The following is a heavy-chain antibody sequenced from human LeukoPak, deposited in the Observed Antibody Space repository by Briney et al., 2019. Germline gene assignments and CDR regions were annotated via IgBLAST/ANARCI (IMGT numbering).Heavy chain of an antibody. CDR2: INYYGKT. CDR3: GRSAGFVHFDH. J-gene: IGHJ4*02. V-gene: IGHV4-39*07. Sequence: PSETLSLTCTVSGNSISSSSYYWVWIRQPPGKGLEWIGSINYYGKTYYNPSVKSRVTISVDTSKNQFSLMVRSVTAADTAVYYCGRSAGFVHFDHWGQGTLVTVTS. CDR1: GNSISSSSYY. D-gene: IGHD3-16*01.